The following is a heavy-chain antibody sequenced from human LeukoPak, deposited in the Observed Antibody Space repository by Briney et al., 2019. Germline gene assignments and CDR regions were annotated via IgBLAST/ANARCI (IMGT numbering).Heavy chain of an antibody. CDR2: ISSDGSLE. D-gene: IGHD2-2*01. V-gene: IGHV3-30-3*01. J-gene: IGHJ4*02. CDR1: GFTFSSYA. CDR3: ARDPVPAAARPFDY. Sequence: GGSLRLSCAASGFTFSSYAMHWVRQAPGKGREWLAVISSDGSLEYYADSVKGRFTISRDNSKYTPYLQMNSLRPEDTAVYYCARDPVPAAARPFDYWGQGTLVTVSS.